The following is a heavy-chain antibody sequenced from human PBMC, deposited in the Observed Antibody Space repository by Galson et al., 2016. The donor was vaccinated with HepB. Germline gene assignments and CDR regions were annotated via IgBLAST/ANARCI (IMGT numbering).Heavy chain of an antibody. Sequence: SLRLSCAASGFTFSRSWMTWVRQAPGKGLEWVANIKEDGSEQFYVDSVKGRFTISRDNAKSSLYPHMNSLRAQDTAVYHCARDPAQRSCNGANCWGAFDIWGQGTMVTVSS. J-gene: IGHJ3*02. V-gene: IGHV3-7*01. CDR3: ARDPAQRSCNGANCWGAFDI. CDR1: GFTFSRSW. D-gene: IGHD2-15*01. CDR2: IKEDGSEQ.